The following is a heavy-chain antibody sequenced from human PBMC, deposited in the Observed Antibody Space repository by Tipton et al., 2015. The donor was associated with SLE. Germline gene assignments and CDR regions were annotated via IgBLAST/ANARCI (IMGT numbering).Heavy chain of an antibody. J-gene: IGHJ6*03. V-gene: IGHV3-7*03. CDR3: VRSSSPPYYYYYMDV. D-gene: IGHD6-6*01. CDR2: IKQDGSEE. CDR1: GFTFTSHW. Sequence: SLRLSCAASGFTFTSHWMSWVRQAPGKGLEWVANIKQDGSEEFYVDSVKGRFTISRDNAKNSLYLQMNSLRAEDTAVYYCVRSSSPPYYYYYMDVWAKGPRSPSP.